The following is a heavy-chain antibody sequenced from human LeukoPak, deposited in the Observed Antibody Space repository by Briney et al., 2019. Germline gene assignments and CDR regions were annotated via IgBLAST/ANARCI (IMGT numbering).Heavy chain of an antibody. CDR2: IYYSGST. CDR3: ARIIVATITGGRYFDY. CDR1: GGSISTYY. J-gene: IGHJ4*02. D-gene: IGHD5-12*01. V-gene: IGHV4-59*01. Sequence: SETLSLTCTVSGGSISTYYWSWIRQPPGKGLEWIGYIYYSGSTNYNASLKSRVTISVGTSKNKFSLKLSSVTAADTAVYYCARIIVATITGGRYFDYWGQGSLVTVSS.